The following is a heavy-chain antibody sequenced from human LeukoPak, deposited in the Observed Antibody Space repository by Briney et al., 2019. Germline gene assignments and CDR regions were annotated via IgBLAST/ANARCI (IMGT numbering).Heavy chain of an antibody. CDR1: RISFSNFW. CDR2: INEDGSEK. CDR3: VRDRSRTTVTRFDS. D-gene: IGHD4-17*01. J-gene: IGHJ4*02. V-gene: IGHV3-7*01. Sequence: GGSLRLSCVASRISFSNFWMIWVRQAPGKGLEWVANINEDGSEKNYVDSVKGRFTIFRDNAKNSLCLQMNSLRAEDTAVYYCVRDRSRTTVTRFDSWGQGTLVTVSS.